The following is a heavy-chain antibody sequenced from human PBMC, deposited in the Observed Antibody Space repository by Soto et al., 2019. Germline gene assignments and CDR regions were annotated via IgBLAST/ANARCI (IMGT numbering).Heavy chain of an antibody. CDR1: GGSLRSYY. D-gene: IGHD1-26*01. J-gene: IGHJ4*02. V-gene: IGHV4-59*01. CDR3: ARRWGPTFDY. CDR2: IYYSGST. Sequence: QVQLQESGPGLVTPSETLSLTCTVSGGSLRSYYWSWIRQPPGKGLEWIGYIYYSGSTNYNPSLKSRVTISVDTSKNQFSLKLSSVTAADTAVYYCARRWGPTFDYWGQGTLVTVSS.